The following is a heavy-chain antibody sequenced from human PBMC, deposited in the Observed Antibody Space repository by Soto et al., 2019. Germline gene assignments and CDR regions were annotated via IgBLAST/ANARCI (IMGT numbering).Heavy chain of an antibody. CDR1: GGSISRGGYS. V-gene: IGHV4-30-2*01. J-gene: IGHJ4*02. D-gene: IGHD3-3*01. CDR3: ARAVGTIFGGGNHFDY. CDR2: IYHSGRT. Sequence: PSETLSLTCAVSGGSISRGGYSWSWLRQPPGKGLEWIGYIYHSGRTYYNPSFKSRVTISVDRSKNQFSLKLSSVTAADTAVYYCARAVGTIFGGGNHFDYWGQGTLVTVSS.